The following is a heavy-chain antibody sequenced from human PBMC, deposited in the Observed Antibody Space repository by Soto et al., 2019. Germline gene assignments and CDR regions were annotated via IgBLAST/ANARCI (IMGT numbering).Heavy chain of an antibody. CDR2: IYYSGST. J-gene: IGHJ6*03. D-gene: IGHD3-3*01. V-gene: IGHV4-39*01. CDR1: GGSISSSSYY. Sequence: PSETLSLTCTVSGGSISSSSYYWGWIRQPPGKGLEWIGSIYYSGSTYYNPSLKSRVTISVDTSKNQFSLKLSSVTAADTAVYYCARLHYDFWSGQLLGYYYYYMDVWGKGTTVTVSS. CDR3: ARLHYDFWSGQLLGYYYYYMDV.